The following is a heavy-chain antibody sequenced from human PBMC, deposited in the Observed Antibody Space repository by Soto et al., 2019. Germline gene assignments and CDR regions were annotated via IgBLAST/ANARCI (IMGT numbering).Heavy chain of an antibody. D-gene: IGHD3-10*01. CDR2: ISSSSSTI. J-gene: IGHJ6*03. CDR3: ARGRITMVRGVNDYYYYYMDV. V-gene: IGHV3-48*01. Sequence: PGCSLRLCCASSRRTFSSCSMNWVRKAPGKGLEWVSYISSSSSTIYYADSVKGRLTISRDNAKNSLYLQMNSLRAEDTAVYYCARGRITMVRGVNDYYYYYMDVWGKGTTVTVSS. CDR1: RRTFSSCS.